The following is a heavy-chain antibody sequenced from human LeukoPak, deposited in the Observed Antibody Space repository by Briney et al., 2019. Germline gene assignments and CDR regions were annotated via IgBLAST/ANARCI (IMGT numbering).Heavy chain of an antibody. CDR3: ASEKGYCSGGSCYRTYYFDY. CDR2: INHSGST. J-gene: IGHJ4*02. V-gene: IGHV4-34*01. Sequence: PSETLSLTCAVYGGSFSGYYWSWIRQPPGKGPEWIGEINHSGSTNYNPSLKSRVTISVDTSKNQFSLKLSSVTAADTAVYYCASEKGYCSGGSCYRTYYFDYWGQGTLVTVSS. CDR1: GGSFSGYY. D-gene: IGHD2-15*01.